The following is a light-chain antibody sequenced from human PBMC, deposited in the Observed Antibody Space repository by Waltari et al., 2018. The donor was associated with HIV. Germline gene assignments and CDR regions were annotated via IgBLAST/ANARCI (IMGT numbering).Light chain of an antibody. CDR3: QQRSNWPPI. CDR1: QIVSSY. Sequence: EIVLTQSPVTLSLSPGERATLSCRASQIVSSYLAWYQQKPGQAPRLLIYDASNRATGIPARFSGSGSGTDFTLTISSLEPEDFAVYYCQQRSNWPPIFGQGTKLEIK. V-gene: IGKV3-11*01. J-gene: IGKJ2*01. CDR2: DAS.